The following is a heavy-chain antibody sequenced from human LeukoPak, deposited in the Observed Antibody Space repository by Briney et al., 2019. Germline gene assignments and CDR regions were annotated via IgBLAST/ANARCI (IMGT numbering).Heavy chain of an antibody. J-gene: IGHJ4*02. Sequence: SQTLSLTCTVSGGSISSGGYYWSWIRQHPGKGLEWIGYIYYSGSTYYNPSLKSRVTISVDTSKNQFSLKLSSVTAADTAVYYCARGLESGRVDYWGQGTLVTVSS. CDR3: ARGLESGRVDY. V-gene: IGHV4-31*03. CDR1: GGSISSGGYY. D-gene: IGHD3-10*01. CDR2: IYYSGST.